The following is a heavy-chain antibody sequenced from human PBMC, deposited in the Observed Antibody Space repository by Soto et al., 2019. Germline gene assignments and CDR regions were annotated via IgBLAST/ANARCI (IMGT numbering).Heavy chain of an antibody. CDR3: ARQLGYCSSANCAPPLGY. CDR1: GGSLSGYY. Sequence: SETLSLTCAVNGGSLSGYYWSWIRQPPGKGLEWIAEISHSGSTNYNPSLKSRVTISVDTSKNHFSLKLTSVTAADTAVYYCARQLGYCSSANCAPPLGYWGQGTLVTVSS. V-gene: IGHV4-34*01. CDR2: ISHSGST. D-gene: IGHD2-2*01. J-gene: IGHJ4*02.